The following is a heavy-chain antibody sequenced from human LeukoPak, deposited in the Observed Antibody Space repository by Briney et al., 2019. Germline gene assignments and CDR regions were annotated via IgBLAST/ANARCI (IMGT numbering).Heavy chain of an antibody. V-gene: IGHV3-53*01. J-gene: IGHJ4*02. CDR2: IYSDGTT. CDR3: VRDGGVSGYDLLDY. CDR1: GFTVSSYY. Sequence: GGSLRLSCAASGFTVSSYYMSWVRQAPGKGLEWVSIIYSDGTTYYADSVKGRFTVSRDNSKNTLYLQMNSLRAEDTAVYYCVRDGGVSGYDLLDYWGQGTLVTVSS. D-gene: IGHD5-12*01.